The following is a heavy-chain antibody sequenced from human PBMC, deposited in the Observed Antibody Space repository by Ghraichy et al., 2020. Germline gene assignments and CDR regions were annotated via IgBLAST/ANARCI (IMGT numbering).Heavy chain of an antibody. CDR3: ASGSDYYGSSGYQSHAFDI. D-gene: IGHD3-22*01. CDR1: GFTFSNYW. Sequence: GGSLRLSCVASSGFTFSNYWMNWVRQAPGKGLEWVANIKQDGSEKYYVDSVKGRFTISKDNAKNSLYLQMNSLRAEDTAVYYCASGSDYYGSSGYQSHAFDIWGQGTMATISS. V-gene: IGHV3-7*03. J-gene: IGHJ3*02. CDR2: IKQDGSEK.